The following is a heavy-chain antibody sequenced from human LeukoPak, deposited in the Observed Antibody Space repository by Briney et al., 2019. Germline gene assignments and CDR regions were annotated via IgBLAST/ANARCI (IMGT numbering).Heavy chain of an antibody. V-gene: IGHV3-23*01. D-gene: IGHD6-19*01. Sequence: GGSLRLSCAASGFAFSSYAMTWVRQAPGKGLEWVSGISDGGGATYYADSVKGRFTLSRDNSKNTLYLQMNSLRADDTAVYYCAGAFSGWSPKFWGQGTLVTVSS. CDR2: ISDGGGAT. CDR1: GFAFSSYA. CDR3: AGAFSGWSPKF. J-gene: IGHJ4*02.